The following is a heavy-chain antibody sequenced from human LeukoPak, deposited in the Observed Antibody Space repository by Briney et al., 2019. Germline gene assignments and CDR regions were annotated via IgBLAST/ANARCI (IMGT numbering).Heavy chain of an antibody. V-gene: IGHV3-23*01. CDR1: GFTFSSYA. CDR2: ISGTSIST. Sequence: GGSVRLSCAASGFTFSSYAMNWVRQAPGKGLEWVSSISGTSISTYYADSVKGRFTISRDKSKNTVYMQMNSLRAEDTAVYYCAKGLKSVWPSNWFDPWGQGTLVTVSS. CDR3: AKGLKSVWPSNWFDP. D-gene: IGHD5/OR15-5a*01. J-gene: IGHJ5*02.